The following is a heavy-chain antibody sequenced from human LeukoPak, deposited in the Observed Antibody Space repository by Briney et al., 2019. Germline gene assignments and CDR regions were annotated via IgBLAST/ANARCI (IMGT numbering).Heavy chain of an antibody. V-gene: IGHV3-30*04. CDR3: ARVRAYPYNSSPRHWFNP. CDR2: TSDDGTSE. Sequence: GGSLRLSCEGSHYTFSYYFMYWVRQAPGKELEWVAATSDDGTSEHYADSVKGRFTISRDDSKNSLCLQMNRLRTEDTAMYYCARVRAYPYNSSPRHWFNPWGQGTLVTVSS. D-gene: IGHD1-14*01. J-gene: IGHJ5*02. CDR1: HYTFSYYF.